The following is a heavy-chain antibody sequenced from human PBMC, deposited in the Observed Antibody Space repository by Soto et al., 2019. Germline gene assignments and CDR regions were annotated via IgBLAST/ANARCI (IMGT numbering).Heavy chain of an antibody. CDR2: INHSGST. CDR3: ASSDGSGSYYIVY. CDR1: GGSFSGYY. D-gene: IGHD3-10*01. Sequence: SETLSLTCAVYGGSFSGYYWSWIRQPPGKGLEWIGEINHSGSTNYNPSLKSRVTISVDTSKNQFSLKLSSVTAADTAVYYCASSDGSGSYYIVYWGQGTLVTVSS. J-gene: IGHJ4*02. V-gene: IGHV4-34*01.